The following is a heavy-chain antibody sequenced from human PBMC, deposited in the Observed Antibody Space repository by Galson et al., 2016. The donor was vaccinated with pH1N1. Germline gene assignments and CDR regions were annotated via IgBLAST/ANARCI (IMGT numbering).Heavy chain of an antibody. V-gene: IGHV3-49*03. CDR1: GFTFGDYA. D-gene: IGHD3-10*01. Sequence: SLRLSCAASGFTFGDYAMSWFRQAPGKGLEWVGFIRSKAYGGTTEYAASVKGRFTISRDDSKSIAYLQMNSLKTEDTAVYYCTRDGIWFGELYYYYGMDYWGQGTLLTVSS. CDR3: TRDGIWFGELYYYYGMDY. J-gene: IGHJ4*02. CDR2: IRSKAYGGTT.